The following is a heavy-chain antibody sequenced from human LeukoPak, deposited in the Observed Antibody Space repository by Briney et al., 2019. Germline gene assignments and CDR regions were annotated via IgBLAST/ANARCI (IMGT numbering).Heavy chain of an antibody. CDR3: ARGDSFSSPDDAFDI. V-gene: IGHV3-7*05. CDR2: IKQDGSEK. CDR1: GFIFTNYW. Sequence: GGSLRLSCAASGFIFTNYWMDWVRQAPGKGLEWVASIKQDGSEKYYLDSVKGRFTISRDNAKNSLYLQVNSLRTEGTAMYYCARGDSFSSPDDAFDIWGQGTMVTVSS. J-gene: IGHJ3*02. D-gene: IGHD6-6*01.